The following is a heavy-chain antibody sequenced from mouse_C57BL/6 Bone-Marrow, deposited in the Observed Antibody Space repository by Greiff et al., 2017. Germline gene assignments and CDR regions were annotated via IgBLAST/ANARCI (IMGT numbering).Heavy chain of an antibody. D-gene: IGHD1-1*01. V-gene: IGHV1-82*01. CDR2: IYPGDGDT. CDR3: ARYDYYGSSYKDY. Sequence: QVQLKESGPELVKSGASVKISCKASGYAFSSSWMNWVKQRPGKGLEWIGRIYPGDGDTNYNGKFKGKATLTADKSSSTAYMQLSSLTSEDSAVYFCARYDYYGSSYKDYWGQGTTLTVSS. J-gene: IGHJ2*01. CDR1: GYAFSSSW.